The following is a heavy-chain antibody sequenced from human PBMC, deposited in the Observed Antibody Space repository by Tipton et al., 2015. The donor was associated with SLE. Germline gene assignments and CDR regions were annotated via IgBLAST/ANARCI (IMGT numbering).Heavy chain of an antibody. D-gene: IGHD3-3*01. Sequence: VQLVQSGGGVVQPGESLRLSCATSGFTLDDYDIHWVRQAPGKGLEWVSLISGDGDSTYYADSVKGRFTVSRDNSKNSLYLQMNSLRTEDTAVYYCAREHEYYDFWSGYSLDAFDIWGQGTMVTVSS. CDR3: AREHEYYDFWSGYSLDAFDI. V-gene: IGHV3-43*02. CDR2: ISGDGDST. J-gene: IGHJ3*02. CDR1: GFTLDDYD.